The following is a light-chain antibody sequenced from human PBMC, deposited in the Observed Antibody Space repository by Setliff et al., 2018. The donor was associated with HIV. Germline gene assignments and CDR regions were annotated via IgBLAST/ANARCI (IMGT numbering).Light chain of an antibody. V-gene: IGLV2-23*01. Sequence: QSALTQPASVSGSPGQSITIPCTGTSSDVGRYNLVSWYQQHPGKAPKLMIYQATKRPSGVSNRFSGSKAGNTASLTISGLQAEDEADYYCCSNTGSNTYVFGTGTKVTV. CDR2: QAT. J-gene: IGLJ1*01. CDR3: CSNTGSNTYV. CDR1: SSDVGRYNL.